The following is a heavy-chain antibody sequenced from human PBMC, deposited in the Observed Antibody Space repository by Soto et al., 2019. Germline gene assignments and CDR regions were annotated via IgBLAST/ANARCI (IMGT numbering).Heavy chain of an antibody. CDR1: GFTFSSYG. CDR2: IWYDGSNK. Sequence: PGGSLRLSCAASGFTFSSYGMHWVRQAPGKGLEWVAVIWYDGSNKYYADSVKGRFTISRDNSKNTLYLQMNSLRAEDTAVYYCAREGSSGGGWFDPWGQGTLVTVSS. J-gene: IGHJ5*02. V-gene: IGHV3-33*01. D-gene: IGHD6-19*01. CDR3: AREGSSGGGWFDP.